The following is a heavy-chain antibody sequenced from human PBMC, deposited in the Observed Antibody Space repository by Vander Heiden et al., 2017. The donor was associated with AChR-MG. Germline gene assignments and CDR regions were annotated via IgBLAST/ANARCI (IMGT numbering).Heavy chain of an antibody. V-gene: IGHV1-24*01. D-gene: IGHD6-19*01. Sequence: QVQLVQSGAEVKKPGASVKVSCKVSGYTLTELSMHWVRQAPGKGLEWMGGFDPEDGETIYAQKFQGRVTMTEDTSTDTAYMELSSLRSEDTAVYYCATDKYSSGWYGDAFDICGQGTMVTVSS. CDR2: FDPEDGET. CDR3: ATDKYSSGWYGDAFDI. J-gene: IGHJ3*02. CDR1: GYTLTELS.